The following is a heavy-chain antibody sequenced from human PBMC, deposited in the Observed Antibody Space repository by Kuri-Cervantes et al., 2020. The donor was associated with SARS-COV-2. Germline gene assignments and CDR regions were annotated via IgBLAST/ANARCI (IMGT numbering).Heavy chain of an antibody. D-gene: IGHD3-22*01. V-gene: IGHV3-66*01. CDR3: ASLWDSSGYPGVC. Sequence: GESLKISCAASGFTVSSNYMSWVRQAPGKGLEWVSVIYSGGSTYYADSVKGRFTISRDNSKNTLYLQMNSLRAEDTAVYYCASLWDSSGYPGVCWGQGTLVTVSS. CDR2: IYSGGST. CDR1: GFTVSSNY. J-gene: IGHJ4*02.